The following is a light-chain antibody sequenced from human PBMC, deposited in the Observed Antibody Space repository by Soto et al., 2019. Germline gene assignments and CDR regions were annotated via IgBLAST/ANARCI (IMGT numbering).Light chain of an antibody. J-gene: IGKJ3*01. CDR3: QQYNNWPLT. CDR2: GAS. V-gene: IGKV3-15*01. Sequence: EIVMTQSPATLSVSPGERATLSCRASQSVNSNLAWYQQKPGQPPRLLIYGASTRATGIPARFSGSGSGTEFTLPISGLQSEDFAVYYGQQYNNWPLTFGPGTKVDIK. CDR1: QSVNSN.